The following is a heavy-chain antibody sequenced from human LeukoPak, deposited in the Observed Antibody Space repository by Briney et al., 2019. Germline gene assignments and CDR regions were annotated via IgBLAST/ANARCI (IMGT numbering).Heavy chain of an antibody. J-gene: IGHJ4*02. CDR3: ATGPLDY. V-gene: IGHV3-15*01. CDR1: GLRFNKAW. CDR2: ITSNSDGGTT. Sequence: GGSLRLSCATSGLRFNKAWMSWVRQAPGKRLEWVGRITSNSDGGTTDYPTPVKGRFIISRDESKNTVYLQMNSLRTEDTAIYYCATGPLDYWGQGILVTVSS.